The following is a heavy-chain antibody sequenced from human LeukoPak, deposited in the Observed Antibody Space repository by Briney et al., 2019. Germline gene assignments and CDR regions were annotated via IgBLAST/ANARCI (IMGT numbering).Heavy chain of an antibody. D-gene: IGHD6-13*01. CDR1: GYTLTELS. J-gene: IGHJ4*02. CDR2: FDPEDGET. Sequence: ASVKVSCKVSGYTLTELSMHWVRQAPGKGLEWMGGFDPEDGETIYAQKFQGRVTMTEDTSTDTAYMELSSLRSEDTAVYYCARVSIAAAGTLMGYFDYWGQGTLVTVSS. CDR3: ARVSIAAAGTLMGYFDY. V-gene: IGHV1-24*01.